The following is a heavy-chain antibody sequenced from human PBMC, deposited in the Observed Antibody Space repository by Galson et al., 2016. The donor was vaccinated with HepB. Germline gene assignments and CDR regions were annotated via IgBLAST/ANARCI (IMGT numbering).Heavy chain of an antibody. CDR3: TRDGPDCGDYSNFDY. Sequence: SVKVSCKASGYTFSNYGISWVRQAPGQGLEWMAWISGYNGKTNYAQALEGRVTMTTDTSTSTAYMELRSLKSDDTAVYYCTRDGPDCGDYSNFDYWGQGTLVTVSS. J-gene: IGHJ4*02. CDR1: GYTFSNYG. D-gene: IGHD4-17*01. CDR2: ISGYNGKT. V-gene: IGHV1-18*01.